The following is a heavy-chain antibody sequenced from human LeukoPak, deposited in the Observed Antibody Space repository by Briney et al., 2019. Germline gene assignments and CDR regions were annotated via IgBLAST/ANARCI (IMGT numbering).Heavy chain of an antibody. CDR1: GGSISTYY. V-gene: IGHV4-4*09. Sequence: KPSETLSLTCTVSGGSISTYYWSWIRRPPGKGLEWIAYIHASGPTNYNPSLKSRITISVDASKNQFSLTLSSVTAADTAVYYCARHDAGIAARPFDNWGQGTLVTVSS. D-gene: IGHD6-6*01. CDR2: IHASGPT. CDR3: ARHDAGIAARPFDN. J-gene: IGHJ4*02.